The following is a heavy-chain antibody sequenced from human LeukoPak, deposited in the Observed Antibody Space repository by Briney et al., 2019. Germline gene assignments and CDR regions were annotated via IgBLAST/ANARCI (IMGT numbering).Heavy chain of an antibody. J-gene: IGHJ4*02. CDR3: ARHFYGSGTYYHFDY. CDR1: GYSFPSYG. V-gene: IGHV1-18*01. D-gene: IGHD3-10*01. CDR2: ISPYNDNT. Sequence: ASVKVPCKASGYSFPSYGISWVRQAPGQGPEWMGWISPYNDNTNYAQKLQGRATLTTDTSTSTAYMELRSLRSDDTAVYYCARHFYGSGTYYHFDYWGQGTLVTVPS.